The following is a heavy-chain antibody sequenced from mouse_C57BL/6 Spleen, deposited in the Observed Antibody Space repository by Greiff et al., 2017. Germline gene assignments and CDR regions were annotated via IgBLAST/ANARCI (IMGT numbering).Heavy chain of an antibody. CDR2: ISSGGSYT. CDR1: GFTFSSYG. V-gene: IGHV5-6*01. Sequence: EVKLMESGGDLVKPGGSLKLSCAASGFTFSSYGMSWVRQTPDKRLEWVATISSGGSYTYSPDSVKGRFTISRDNAKNTLYLQSRGLKAEDTAMYYGARLDSSPNWYFDVWGKGTTVTVSS. J-gene: IGHJ1*03. CDR3: ARLDSSPNWYFDV. D-gene: IGHD6-1*01.